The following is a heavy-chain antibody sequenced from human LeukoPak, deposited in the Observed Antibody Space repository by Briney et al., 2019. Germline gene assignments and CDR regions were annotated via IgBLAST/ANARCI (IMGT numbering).Heavy chain of an antibody. CDR3: ASVNYYGSGSYSRLHFDY. CDR1: GYTFTNHW. J-gene: IGHJ4*02. Sequence: GESLKISCKGSGYTFTNHWISWVRQMPGKGLEWMGRIDPSDSYTNYSPSFQGHVTISADKSISTAYLQWSSLKASDTAMYYCASVNYYGSGSYSRLHFDYWGQGTMVTVSS. V-gene: IGHV5-10-1*01. CDR2: IDPSDSYT. D-gene: IGHD3-10*01.